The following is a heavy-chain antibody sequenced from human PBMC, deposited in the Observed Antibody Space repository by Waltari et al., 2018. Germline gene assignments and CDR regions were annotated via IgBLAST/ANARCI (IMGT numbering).Heavy chain of an antibody. CDR2: INHSGST. CDR3: ANSLAGTTDY. V-gene: IGHV4-34*01. D-gene: IGHD1-7*01. Sequence: QVQLQQWGAGLLKPSETLSLTCAVYGGSFSGYYWSWIRQPPGKGLEWIGEINHSGSTNYNPSLKIRVTISVDTSKNQFALKLSSVTAADTAVYYCANSLAGTTDYWGQGTLVTVSS. CDR1: GGSFSGYY. J-gene: IGHJ4*02.